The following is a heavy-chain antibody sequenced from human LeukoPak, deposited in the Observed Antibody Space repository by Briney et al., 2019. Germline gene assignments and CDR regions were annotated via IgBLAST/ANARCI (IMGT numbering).Heavy chain of an antibody. CDR1: GFTFSSYA. CDR2: ISGSGDNT. D-gene: IGHD3-9*01. V-gene: IGHV3-23*01. CDR3: AKDYRDGLYYDILTGYSDV. Sequence: GGSLRLSCAASGFTFSSYAMSWVRQAPGKGLEWVSGISGSGDNTYYADSVKGRFTISRDNSKNTLYLQMNSLRAEDTAVYYCAKDYRDGLYYDILTGYSDVWGQGTTVTVSS. J-gene: IGHJ6*02.